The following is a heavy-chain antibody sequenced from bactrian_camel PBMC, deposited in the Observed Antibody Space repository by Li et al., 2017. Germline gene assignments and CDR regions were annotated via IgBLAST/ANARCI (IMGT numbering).Heavy chain of an antibody. Sequence: HVQLVESGGDSVQVGGSLRLSCVASTYFYSRNCMAWFRQAPGKEREGVAVITRIHGGTEYADSVKGRFIISRDSSKMTWSLQMNNLKPEDTTMYYCAAKSGACVMSATFYGFWGQGTQVTVS. V-gene: IGHV3S68*01. CDR3: AAKSGACVMSATFYGF. D-gene: IGHD4*01. CDR1: TYFYSRNC. J-gene: IGHJ4*01. CDR2: ITRIHGGT.